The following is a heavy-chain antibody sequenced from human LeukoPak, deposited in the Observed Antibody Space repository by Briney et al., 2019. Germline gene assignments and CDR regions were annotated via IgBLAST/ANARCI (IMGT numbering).Heavy chain of an antibody. Sequence: GGSLRLSCAASGFTFSNYAMHWVRQAPGKGLEWMAIIWYDGSYKYYADSVKGRFTISRDNSKNTLYLQVNSLTAEDTAVYYCTRGTPTRAYYGSGSYRDYWGQGTLVTVSS. CDR2: IWYDGSYK. V-gene: IGHV3-33*01. CDR1: GFTFSNYA. CDR3: TRGTPTRAYYGSGSYRDY. J-gene: IGHJ4*02. D-gene: IGHD3-10*01.